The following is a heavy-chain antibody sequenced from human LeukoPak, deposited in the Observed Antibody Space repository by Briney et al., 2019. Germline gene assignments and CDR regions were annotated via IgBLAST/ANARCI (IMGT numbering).Heavy chain of an antibody. V-gene: IGHV3-74*01. CDR1: GFTFTTYW. Sequence: GGSLRLSCAASGFTFTTYWMHWVRQAPGKGLVWVSHINSDGSITSYADSVKGRFTISRDNAKNSLYLQMNSLRAEDTAVYYCASDSTVTTLDYWGQGTLVTVSS. CDR3: ASDSTVTTLDY. D-gene: IGHD4-17*01. CDR2: INSDGSIT. J-gene: IGHJ4*02.